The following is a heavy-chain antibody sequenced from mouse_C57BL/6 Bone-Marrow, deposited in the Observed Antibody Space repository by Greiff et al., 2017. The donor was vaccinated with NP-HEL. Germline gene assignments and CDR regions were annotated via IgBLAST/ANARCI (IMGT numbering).Heavy chain of an antibody. CDR2: IDPENGDT. V-gene: IGHV14-4*01. D-gene: IGHD2-10*02. CDR1: GFNIKDDY. CDR3: TTYGNGSQFAY. Sequence: EVQLQQSGAELVRPGASVKLSCTASGFNIKDDYMHWVKQRPEQGLEWIGWIDPENGDTEYASKFQGKATITADTSSNTAYLQLSSLTSEDTAVYYCTTYGNGSQFAYWGQGTLVTVSA. J-gene: IGHJ3*01.